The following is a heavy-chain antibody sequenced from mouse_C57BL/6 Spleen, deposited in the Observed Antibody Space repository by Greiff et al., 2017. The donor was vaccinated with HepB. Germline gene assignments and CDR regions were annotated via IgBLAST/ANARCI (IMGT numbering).Heavy chain of an antibody. J-gene: IGHJ2*01. Sequence: VQLQQSGPELVKPGASVKMSCKASGYTFTDYNMHWVKQSHGKSLEWIGYINPNNGGTSYNQKFKGKATLTVNKSSSTAYMELRSLTSEDSAVYYCARGGLRRYYFDYWGQGTTLTVSS. V-gene: IGHV1-22*01. D-gene: IGHD2-12*01. CDR2: INPNNGGT. CDR3: ARGGLRRYYFDY. CDR1: GYTFTDYN.